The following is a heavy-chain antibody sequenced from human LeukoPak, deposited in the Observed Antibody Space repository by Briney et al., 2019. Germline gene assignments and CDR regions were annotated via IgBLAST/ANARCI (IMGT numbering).Heavy chain of an antibody. V-gene: IGHV3-NL1*01. Sequence: GGSLRLSCAASGFTFSNYGMHWVRQAPGKGLEWVSVIYSGGSTYYADSVKGRFTISRDNSKNTLYLQMNSLRAEDTAVYYCARGGVIAFDIWGQGTMVTVSS. CDR3: ARGGVIAFDI. J-gene: IGHJ3*02. D-gene: IGHD2-21*01. CDR2: IYSGGST. CDR1: GFTFSNYG.